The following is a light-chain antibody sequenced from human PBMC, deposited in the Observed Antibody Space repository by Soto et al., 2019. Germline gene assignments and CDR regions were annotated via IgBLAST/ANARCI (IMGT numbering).Light chain of an antibody. Sequence: DIQLTQSPSFLSASVGDRVTITCRATQGISTYLAWYQQKPGKAPKLLIYAASTLQSGVPARFSGSGSGTELTLTISSLQPEDFATYYCQQLKSYPITFGGGTKVEIK. CDR1: QGISTY. V-gene: IGKV1-9*01. CDR3: QQLKSYPIT. J-gene: IGKJ4*01. CDR2: AAS.